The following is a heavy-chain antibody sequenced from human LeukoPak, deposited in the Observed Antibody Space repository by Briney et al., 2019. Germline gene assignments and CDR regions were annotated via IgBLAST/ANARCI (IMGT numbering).Heavy chain of an antibody. J-gene: IGHJ5*02. CDR1: GYSFTSYW. D-gene: IGHD3-9*01. CDR3: ARQIHYDILTGYDLKDWLDP. V-gene: IGHV5-51*01. Sequence: GESLKISCKGSGYSFTSYWIGWVRQMPGKGLEWMGIIYPGDSDTRYSPSFQGQVTISADKSISTAYLQWSSLKASDTAMYYCARQIHYDILTGYDLKDWLDPWGQGTLVTVSS. CDR2: IYPGDSDT.